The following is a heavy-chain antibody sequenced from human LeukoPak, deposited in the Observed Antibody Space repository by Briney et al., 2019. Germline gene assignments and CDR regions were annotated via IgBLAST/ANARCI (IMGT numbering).Heavy chain of an antibody. Sequence: PSETLSLTCTVSGGSISSSSYYWGWIRQPPGKGLEWIGSIYYSGSTYYNPSLKSRVTISVDTSKNQFSLKLSSVTAADTAVYYCARGGSYYKVGYFDYWGQGTLVTVSS. V-gene: IGHV4-39*07. D-gene: IGHD1-26*01. CDR3: ARGGSYYKVGYFDY. J-gene: IGHJ4*02. CDR2: IYYSGST. CDR1: GGSISSSSYY.